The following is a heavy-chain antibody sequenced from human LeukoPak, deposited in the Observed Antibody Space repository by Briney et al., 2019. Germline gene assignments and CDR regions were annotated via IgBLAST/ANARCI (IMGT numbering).Heavy chain of an antibody. V-gene: IGHV3-23*01. CDR3: AKRDNNDYYTGLHVFDI. D-gene: IGHD3-22*01. Sequence: PGGSLRLSCAASGFTFSSYAMTWVRQAPGKGPEWGSGISGSGDRTYYPDSVKGRFTISRDNSKNTLDLQMNSLRAEDTAVYYCAKRDNNDYYTGLHVFDIWGQGTMLTVSS. CDR1: GFTFSSYA. CDR2: ISGSGDRT. J-gene: IGHJ3*02.